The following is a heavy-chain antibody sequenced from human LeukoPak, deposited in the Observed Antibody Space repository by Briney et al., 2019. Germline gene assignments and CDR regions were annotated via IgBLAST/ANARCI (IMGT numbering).Heavy chain of an antibody. V-gene: IGHV1-2*02. D-gene: IGHD1/OR15-1a*01. CDR2: INPNSGGT. J-gene: IGHJ4*02. CDR3: ARSGKYNWNTGGY. CDR1: GYTFTGYY. Sequence: ASVKVSCKASGYTFTGYYMHWVRQAPGQGLEWMGWINPNSGGTIYAQKFQGKVTMTRDTSISTAYMELSRLRSDDTAVYYCARSGKYNWNTGGYWGQGTLVTVSS.